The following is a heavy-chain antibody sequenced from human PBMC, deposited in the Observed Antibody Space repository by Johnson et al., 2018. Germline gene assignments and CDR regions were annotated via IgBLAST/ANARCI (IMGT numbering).Heavy chain of an antibody. V-gene: IGHV3-21*01. J-gene: IGHJ6*03. D-gene: IGHD3-22*01. CDR2: ISSSSSYI. CDR1: GFTFSSYS. Sequence: VQLVQSGGGLVKPGGSLRLSCAASGFTFSSYSMNWVRQAPGKGLEWVSSISSSSSYIYYGDAVQGRFTGSRDNAKNSLYLQMNSLRAEDTAVYYCASGDRNGYLNFHYYMDVWGKGTTVTVSS. CDR3: ASGDRNGYLNFHYYMDV.